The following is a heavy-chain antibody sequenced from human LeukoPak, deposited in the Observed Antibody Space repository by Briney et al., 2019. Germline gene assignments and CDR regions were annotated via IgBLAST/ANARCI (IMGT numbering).Heavy chain of an antibody. V-gene: IGHV4-30-4*01. CDR1: GGSISSGDYY. J-gene: IGHJ4*02. Sequence: PSETLSLTCTVSGGSISSGDYYWSWIRQPPGKGLEWIGYIYYSGSTYYNPSLKSRVTISVDTSKNQFSLKLSSVTAADTAVYYCARVTKAHRSGSYPDYWGQGTLVTVSS. CDR3: ARVTKAHRSGSYPDY. CDR2: IYYSGST. D-gene: IGHD3-10*01.